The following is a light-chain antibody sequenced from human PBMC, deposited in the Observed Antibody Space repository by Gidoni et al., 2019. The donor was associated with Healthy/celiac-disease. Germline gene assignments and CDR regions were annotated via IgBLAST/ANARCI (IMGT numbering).Light chain of an antibody. Sequence: DIQLTQSPSFLSASVGDRVTITCRASQGISSYLAWYQQKPGKAPKLLIYAASTLQGGVPSRFSGSGSGTEFTLTISSLQPEDFATYSCQQLSSSPLTFGHGTKVEIK. J-gene: IGKJ3*01. CDR2: AAS. CDR1: QGISSY. CDR3: QQLSSSPLT. V-gene: IGKV1-9*01.